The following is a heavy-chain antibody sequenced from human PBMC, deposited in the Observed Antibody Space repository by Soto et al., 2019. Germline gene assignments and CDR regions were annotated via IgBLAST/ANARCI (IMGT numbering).Heavy chain of an antibody. J-gene: IGHJ6*02. CDR1: GGSISSSSYY. CDR3: ARRPSTAARPSIGYYYYGMDV. D-gene: IGHD6-6*01. Sequence: SETLSLTCTVSGGSISSSSYYWGWIRQPPGKGLEWIGSIYYSGSTYYNPSLKSRVTISVDTSKNQFSLKLSSVTAADTAVYYCARRPSTAARPSIGYYYYGMDVWGQGTTVTVSS. CDR2: IYYSGST. V-gene: IGHV4-39*01.